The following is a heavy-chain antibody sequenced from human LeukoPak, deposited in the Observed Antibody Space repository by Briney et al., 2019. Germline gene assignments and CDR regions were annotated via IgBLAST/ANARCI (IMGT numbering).Heavy chain of an antibody. D-gene: IGHD3-9*01. J-gene: IGHJ4*02. CDR2: IWHDGSNE. V-gene: IGHV3-33*01. CDR1: GFAFSTYG. CDR3: ARGRYVDWLFDY. Sequence: GGSLRLSCAASGFAFSTYGMHWVRQAPGKGPEWVAGIWHDGSNECYADSVKGRFTTSRDNSKNTLYLQMNSLRVEETAVYYCARGRYVDWLFDYWGQGTLVTVSS.